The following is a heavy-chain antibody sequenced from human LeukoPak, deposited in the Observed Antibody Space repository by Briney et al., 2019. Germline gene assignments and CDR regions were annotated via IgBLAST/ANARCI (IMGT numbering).Heavy chain of an antibody. D-gene: IGHD5-18*01. CDR1: GGSISSYY. CDR2: ISGSGGST. V-gene: IGHV3-23*01. Sequence: PSETLSLTCTVSGGSISSYYWSWVRQAPGKGLEWVSAISGSGGSTYYADSVKGRFTISRDNSKNTLYLQMNSLRAEDTAVYYCAKEGYSYTHLFDYWGQGTLVTVSS. CDR3: AKEGYSYTHLFDY. J-gene: IGHJ4*02.